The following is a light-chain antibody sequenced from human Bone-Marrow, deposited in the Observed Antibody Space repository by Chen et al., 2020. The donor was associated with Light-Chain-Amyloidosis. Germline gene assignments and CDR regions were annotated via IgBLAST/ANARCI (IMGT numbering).Light chain of an antibody. CDR2: RDT. Sequence: SYELTQPPSVSVSPGQTARITCSGDDLPTKYAYWYQQKPGQAPVLVIHRDTEMPSGISERFSGSSSGTTATLTIRGVQAEDEADYHCQSADSSGTYEVIFGGGTKLTVL. J-gene: IGLJ2*01. CDR1: DLPTKY. V-gene: IGLV3-25*03. CDR3: QSADSSGTYEVI.